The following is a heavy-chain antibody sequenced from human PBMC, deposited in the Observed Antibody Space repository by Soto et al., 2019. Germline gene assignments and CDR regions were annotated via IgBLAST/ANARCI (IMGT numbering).Heavy chain of an antibody. D-gene: IGHD2-21*01. CDR3: ARDRPYIPLDY. CDR2: IYYSGST. J-gene: IGHJ4*02. Sequence: PSETLSLTCTFSCGSIISGDYYWSWIRQPPGKGLEWIGYIYYSGSTYYNPSLKSRVTISVDTSKNQFSLKLSSVTAADTAVYYCARDRPYIPLDYWGQGTLVTVSS. V-gene: IGHV4-30-4*01. CDR1: CGSIISGDYY.